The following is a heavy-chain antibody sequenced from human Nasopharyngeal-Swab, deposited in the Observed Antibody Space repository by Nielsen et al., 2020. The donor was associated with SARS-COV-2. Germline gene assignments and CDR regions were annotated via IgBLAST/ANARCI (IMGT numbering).Heavy chain of an antibody. CDR2: LNAGNGNT. J-gene: IGHJ4*02. CDR1: GYTFTSYA. Sequence: ASVKVSCKASGYTFTSYAMHWVRQAPGQRLEWMGWLNAGNGNTKYSQKFQGRVTITRDTYASTAYMELSSLRSEDTAVYYCARLTGRAGTTDYWGQGTLVTVSS. D-gene: IGHD3-10*01. V-gene: IGHV1-3*01. CDR3: ARLTGRAGTTDY.